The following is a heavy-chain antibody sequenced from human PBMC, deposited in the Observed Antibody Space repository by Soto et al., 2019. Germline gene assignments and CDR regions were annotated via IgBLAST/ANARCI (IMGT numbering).Heavy chain of an antibody. CDR3: ARGEYYDSSGYYDYYYYYGMDV. D-gene: IGHD3-22*01. V-gene: IGHV4-31*03. CDR2: IYYSGST. Sequence: SETLSLTCTVSGGSISRGGYYWSWIRQHPGKGLEWIGYIYYSGSTYYNPSLKGRVTISVDTSKNQFSLKLSSVTAADTAVYYCARGEYYDSSGYYDYYYYYGMDVWGQGTTVTVSS. J-gene: IGHJ6*02. CDR1: GGSISRGGYY.